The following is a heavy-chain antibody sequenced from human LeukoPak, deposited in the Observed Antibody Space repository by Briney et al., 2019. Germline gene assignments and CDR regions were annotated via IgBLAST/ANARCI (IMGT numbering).Heavy chain of an antibody. CDR1: GVTFSNAW. Sequence: GGSLRLSCAASGVTFSNAWMSWVRQAPGKGLEWVGRIKSKTDGGTTDYAAPVKGRFTISRDDSKNTLYLQMNSLKTEDTAVYYCTTESRLSYRFDYWGQGALVTVSS. CDR3: TTESRLSYRFDY. J-gene: IGHJ4*02. D-gene: IGHD3-16*01. V-gene: IGHV3-15*01. CDR2: IKSKTDGGTT.